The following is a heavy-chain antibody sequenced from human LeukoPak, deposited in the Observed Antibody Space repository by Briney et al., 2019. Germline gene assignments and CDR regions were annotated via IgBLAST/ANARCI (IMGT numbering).Heavy chain of an antibody. CDR2: FYYTGST. CDR3: ARRSGTYHAFDI. Sequence: SETLSLTCTVSRGSLSSIGYYWGWIRHPPGKGLEWIGSFYYTGSTFYSPSLKSRATISVDTSKNQFSLKLSSVTAADTAVYYCARRSGTYHAFDIWGQGTMVTVSS. V-gene: IGHV4-39*01. CDR1: RGSLSSIGYY. J-gene: IGHJ3*02. D-gene: IGHD1-26*01.